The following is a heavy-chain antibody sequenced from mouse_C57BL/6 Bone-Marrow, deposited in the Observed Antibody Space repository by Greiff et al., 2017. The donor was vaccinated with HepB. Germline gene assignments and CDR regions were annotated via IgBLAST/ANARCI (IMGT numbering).Heavy chain of an antibody. CDR3: ARSHYYGSSYVPVAY. Sequence: QVQLQQPGAELVRPGTSVKLSCKASGYTFTSYWMHWVKQRPGQGLEWIGVIDPSDSYTNYNQKFKGKATLTVDTSSSTAYMQLSSLTSEDSAVYYCARSHYYGSSYVPVAYWGQGTLVTVSA. V-gene: IGHV1-59*01. CDR2: IDPSDSYT. J-gene: IGHJ3*01. CDR1: GYTFTSYW. D-gene: IGHD1-1*01.